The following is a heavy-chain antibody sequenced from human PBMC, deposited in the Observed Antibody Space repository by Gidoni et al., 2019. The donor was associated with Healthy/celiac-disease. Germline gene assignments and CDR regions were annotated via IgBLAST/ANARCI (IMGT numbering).Heavy chain of an antibody. Sequence: QVQLVQSGAEVKKPGSSVKVSCKASGGTFSSYAISWVRQAPGQGLEWMGGIIPIFGTANYAQKFQGRVTITADESTSTAYMELSSLRSEDTAVYYCARVYGIAAAGTKKGLLYWGQGTLVTVSS. CDR3: ARVYGIAAAGTKKGLLY. D-gene: IGHD6-13*01. J-gene: IGHJ4*02. CDR1: GGTFSSYA. CDR2: IIPIFGTA. V-gene: IGHV1-69*01.